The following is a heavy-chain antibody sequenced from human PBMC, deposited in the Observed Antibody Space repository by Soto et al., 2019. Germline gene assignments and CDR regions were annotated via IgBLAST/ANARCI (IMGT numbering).Heavy chain of an antibody. CDR3: ARTGGSTAYGLDV. CDR2: IWYDGSKV. Sequence: QVQLVEPGGGVVQPGRSLRLSCVASRFTFSNYGMHWVRQAPAKGLEWVAVIWYDGSKVYYADSVKGRFTISRDNSRNTLSLQMNSLRNEATAVYYCARTGGSTAYGLDVWGQGTTVTVSS. CDR1: RFTFSNYG. D-gene: IGHD2-15*01. J-gene: IGHJ6*02. V-gene: IGHV3-33*01.